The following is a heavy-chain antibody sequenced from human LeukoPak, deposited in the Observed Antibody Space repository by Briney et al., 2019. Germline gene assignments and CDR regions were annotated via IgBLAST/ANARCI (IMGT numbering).Heavy chain of an antibody. CDR1: GFTFSSYA. CDR3: ARDRQQWLVVGHDAFDI. J-gene: IGHJ3*02. V-gene: IGHV3-33*08. D-gene: IGHD6-19*01. CDR2: IWYDGSNK. Sequence: PGGSLRLSCAASGFTFSSYAMSWVRQAPGKGLEWAAVIWYDGSNKYYADSVKGRFTISRDNSKNTLYLQMNSLRAEDTAVYYCARDRQQWLVVGHDAFDIWGQGTMVTVSS.